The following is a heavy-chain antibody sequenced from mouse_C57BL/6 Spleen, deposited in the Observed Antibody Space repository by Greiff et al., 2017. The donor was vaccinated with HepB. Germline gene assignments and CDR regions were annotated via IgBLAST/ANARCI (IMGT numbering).Heavy chain of an antibody. CDR2: IYPSDSET. CDR1: GYTFTSYW. J-gene: IGHJ2*01. V-gene: IGHV1-61*01. D-gene: IGHD1-1*01. Sequence: QVQLKQPGAELVRPGSSVKLSCKASGYTFTSYWMDWVKQRPGQGLEWIGNIYPSDSETHYNQKFKDKATLTVDKSSSTAYMQLSSLTSEDSAVYYCARLHYYGSSYGYWGQGTTLTVSS. CDR3: ARLHYYGSSYGY.